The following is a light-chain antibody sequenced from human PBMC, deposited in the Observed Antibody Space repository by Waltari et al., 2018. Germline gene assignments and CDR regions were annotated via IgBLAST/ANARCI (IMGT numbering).Light chain of an antibody. J-gene: IGKJ4*01. CDR3: QQYHNWPPLT. V-gene: IGKV3-15*01. CDR1: QSVTSN. Sequence: EIVMTQSPATLSVSVGERATLSCRASQSVTSNLAWYQQKPGQAPRLLIYGASTRATGIPGRFSGSGSGTEFTLTISSLQSEDVAVYYCQQYHNWPPLTFGGGTKVEIK. CDR2: GAS.